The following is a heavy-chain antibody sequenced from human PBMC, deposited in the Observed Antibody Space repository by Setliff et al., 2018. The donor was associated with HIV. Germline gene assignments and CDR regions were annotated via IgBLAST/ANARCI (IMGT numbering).Heavy chain of an antibody. Sequence: PGGSLRLSCAASGFTFSSYSMNWVRQAPGKGLEWISYISSSNKTIHYADSVKGRFTISRDNGKSLLYLQMNSLRAEDTAVYFCARYGRGFRSPYFFDYWGQGTLVTVSS. V-gene: IGHV3-48*01. CDR2: ISSSNKTI. J-gene: IGHJ4*02. D-gene: IGHD5-12*01. CDR3: ARYGRGFRSPYFFDY. CDR1: GFTFSSYS.